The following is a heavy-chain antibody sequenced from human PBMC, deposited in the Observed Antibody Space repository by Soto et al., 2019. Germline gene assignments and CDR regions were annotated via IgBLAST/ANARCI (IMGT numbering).Heavy chain of an antibody. CDR1: GFTFSSYS. J-gene: IGHJ3*02. V-gene: IGHV3-21*01. CDR2: ISSSSSYI. D-gene: IGHD3-3*01. CDR3: ARGAYESNAFDI. Sequence: EVQLVESGGGLVKPGGSLRLSCAASGFTFSSYSMNWVRQAPGKGLEWVSSISSSSSYIYYADSVKGRFTISRDNAKNSLYLQMNSLRGEDTAVYYCARGAYESNAFDIWGQGTMVTVSS.